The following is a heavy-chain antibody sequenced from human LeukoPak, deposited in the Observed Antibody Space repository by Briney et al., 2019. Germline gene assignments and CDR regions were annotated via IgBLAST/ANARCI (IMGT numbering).Heavy chain of an antibody. CDR2: INPNSGGT. Sequence: PKASVKVSCKASGYTFTGYYMHWVQQAPGQGLEWMGWINPNSGGTNYAQKFQGRVTMTRDTSISTAYMELSRLRSDDTAVYYCARDLLYYFDHWGQGTLVTVSS. CDR1: GYTFTGYY. J-gene: IGHJ4*02. V-gene: IGHV1-2*02. CDR3: ARDLLYYFDH.